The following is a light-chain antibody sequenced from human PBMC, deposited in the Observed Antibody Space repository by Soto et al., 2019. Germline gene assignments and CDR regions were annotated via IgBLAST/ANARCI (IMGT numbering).Light chain of an antibody. CDR3: QQYNNWPPQIT. Sequence: EIVMTQSPATLSVSPGERVTLSCRASQSVSSNLAWYQQKPGQAPRLLIYGASTRATGIPARFSGSGSGTEFTLTISSLQSEHFAVYYCQQYNNWPPQITFGQGTRLEIK. CDR2: GAS. V-gene: IGKV3-15*01. CDR1: QSVSSN. J-gene: IGKJ5*01.